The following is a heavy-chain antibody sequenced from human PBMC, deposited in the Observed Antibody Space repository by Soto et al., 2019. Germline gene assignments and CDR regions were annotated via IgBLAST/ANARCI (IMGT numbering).Heavy chain of an antibody. CDR1: GYSFTTYW. CDR2: IYPGDSDT. J-gene: IGHJ4*02. Sequence: PGESLKISCKGSGYSFTTYWIGWVRQVPGKGLEWMGIIYPGDSDTRYSPSFQGQVTISADKSISTAYLQWSSLKASDTAMYYCATGGYCSSTSCYNFFDYWGQGTLVTVSS. CDR3: ATGGYCSSTSCYNFFDY. D-gene: IGHD2-2*02. V-gene: IGHV5-51*01.